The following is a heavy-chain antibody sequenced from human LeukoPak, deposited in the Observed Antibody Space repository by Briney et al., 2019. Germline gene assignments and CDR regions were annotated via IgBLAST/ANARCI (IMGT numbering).Heavy chain of an antibody. CDR2: INEDGSEK. CDR3: ARDRPHYDFWSGPAY. Sequence: GGSLRLSCEASGFTFSSYWMSWVRQAPGKGLEWVANINEDGSEKYYVESVKGRFTISRDNAKNSLYLQMDSLRAEDTAVYYCARDRPHYDFWSGPAYWGQGTLVTVSS. CDR1: GFTFSSYW. V-gene: IGHV3-7*05. J-gene: IGHJ4*02. D-gene: IGHD3-3*01.